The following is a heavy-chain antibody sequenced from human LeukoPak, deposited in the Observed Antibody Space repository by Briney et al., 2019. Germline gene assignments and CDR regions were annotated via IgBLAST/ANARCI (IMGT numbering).Heavy chain of an antibody. CDR3: ARVPVEGIAAAGSDY. D-gene: IGHD6-13*01. CDR2: INPNSGGT. CDR1: GGTFSSYA. V-gene: IGHV1-2*02. Sequence: ASVKVSCKASGGTFSSYAISWVRQAPGQGLEWMGWINPNSGGTNYAQKFQGRVTVTRDTSISTAYMELSRLRSDDTAVYYCARVPVEGIAAAGSDYWGQGTLVTVSS. J-gene: IGHJ4*02.